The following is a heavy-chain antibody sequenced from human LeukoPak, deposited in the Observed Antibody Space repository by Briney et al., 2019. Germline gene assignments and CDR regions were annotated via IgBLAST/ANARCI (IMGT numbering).Heavy chain of an antibody. D-gene: IGHD5-18*01. J-gene: IGHJ4*02. V-gene: IGHV4-34*01. Sequence: SETLSLTCTVSGASISSYYWSWIRQPPGKGLEWIGEINHSGSTNYNPSLKSRVTISVDTSKNQFSLKLSSVTAADTAVYYCARGGYRQIDYWGQGTLVTVSS. CDR2: INHSGST. CDR3: ARGGYRQIDY. CDR1: GASISSYY.